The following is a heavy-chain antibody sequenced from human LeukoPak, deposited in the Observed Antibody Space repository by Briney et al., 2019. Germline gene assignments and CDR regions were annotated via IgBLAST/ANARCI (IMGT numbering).Heavy chain of an antibody. CDR2: INQEGTER. CDR1: GLTFRSFW. V-gene: IGHV3-7*01. J-gene: IGHJ4*01. CDR3: ARERDARFFDY. Sequence: GGSLRLSCTVSGLTFRSFWMSWVREAPGKGLEWVANINQEGTERYFVDSVRGRFTISRDNAKNSLHLQMNTLTAEDTAVYYCARERDARFFDYWGHGTLVTVSS. D-gene: IGHD5-24*01.